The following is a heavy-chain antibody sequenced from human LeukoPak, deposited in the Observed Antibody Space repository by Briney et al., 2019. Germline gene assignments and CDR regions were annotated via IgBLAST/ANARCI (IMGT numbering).Heavy chain of an antibody. Sequence: SETLSLTCAVYGGSFSGYYWSWIRQPPGKGLEWIGEINHSGSTNYNPSLKSRVTISVDTSKNQFSPKLSSVTAADTAVYYCARESHGDYVRGSYGMDVWGQGTTVTVSS. V-gene: IGHV4-34*01. CDR1: GGSFSGYY. D-gene: IGHD4-17*01. CDR3: ARESHGDYVRGSYGMDV. CDR2: INHSGST. J-gene: IGHJ6*02.